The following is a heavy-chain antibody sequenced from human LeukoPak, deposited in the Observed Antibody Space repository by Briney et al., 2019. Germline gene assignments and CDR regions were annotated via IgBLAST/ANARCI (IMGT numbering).Heavy chain of an antibody. Sequence: GGSLRLSCAASGFTFCSYSMNWVRQAPGKGLEWVSSISSSSSYIYYADSVKGRFTISRDNAKNSLYLQMNSLRAEDTAMYYCARVAGTAYFDYWGQGTLVTVSS. J-gene: IGHJ4*02. CDR2: ISSSSSYI. V-gene: IGHV3-21*01. CDR1: GFTFCSYS. D-gene: IGHD6-19*01. CDR3: ARVAGTAYFDY.